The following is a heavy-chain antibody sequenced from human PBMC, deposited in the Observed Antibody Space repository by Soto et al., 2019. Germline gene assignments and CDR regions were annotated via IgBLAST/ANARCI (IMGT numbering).Heavy chain of an antibody. CDR1: GYIFTNFY. V-gene: IGHV1-46*03. CDR2: INPNGGST. J-gene: IGHJ4*02. D-gene: IGHD6-6*01. CDR3: TRGLASGDY. Sequence: QVQLVQPGAEVKKPGASVKFSCKASGYIFTNFYIHWVRQAPGQGLEWIGIINPNGGSTTYAQNFQGRGHQTRATSTSTVYMDLSSLRSEDTAVYYCTRGLASGDYWGQGTLITVSS.